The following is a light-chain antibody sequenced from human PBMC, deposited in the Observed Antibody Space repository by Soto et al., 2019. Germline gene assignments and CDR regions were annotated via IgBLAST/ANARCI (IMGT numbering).Light chain of an antibody. V-gene: IGKV3-15*01. CDR1: QSVSSS. J-gene: IGKJ4*01. CDR2: GAS. CDR3: MQTLHTPQLT. Sequence: EIVMTQSPATLSVSPGERATLSCRASQSVSSSLAWYQQKPGQAPRLLIHGASTRATGIPARFSGSGSGTDFTLKISRVEADDAGLYYCMQTLHTPQLTFGGGTKVDIK.